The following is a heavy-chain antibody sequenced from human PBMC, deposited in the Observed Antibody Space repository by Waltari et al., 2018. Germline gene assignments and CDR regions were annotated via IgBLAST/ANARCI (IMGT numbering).Heavy chain of an antibody. CDR2: INPSGGST. V-gene: IGHV1-46*01. CDR1: GYTFTSYY. CDR3: ARDRADGIAGGEDAFDI. J-gene: IGHJ3*02. D-gene: IGHD6-13*01. Sequence: QVQLVQSGAEVKKPGASVKVSCKASGYTFTSYYMHWVRQAPGQGLEWMGIINPSGGSTSYAQKFQGRVTMTRDTSTSTVYMELSSLRSEDTAVYYCARDRADGIAGGEDAFDIWGQGTMVTVSS.